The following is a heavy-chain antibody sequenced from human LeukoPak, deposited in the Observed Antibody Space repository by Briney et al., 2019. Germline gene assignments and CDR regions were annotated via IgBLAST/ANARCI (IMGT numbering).Heavy chain of an antibody. J-gene: IGHJ5*02. V-gene: IGHV4-34*01. CDR3: ARGGGYSYGYVPNWFDP. D-gene: IGHD5-18*01. CDR2: INHSGST. CDR1: GGSISSYY. Sequence: PSETLSLTCTVSGGSISSYYWSWIRQPPGKGLEWIGEINHSGSTNYNPSLKSRVTISVDTSKNQFSLKLSSVTAADTAVYYCARGGGYSYGYVPNWFDPWGQGTLVTVSS.